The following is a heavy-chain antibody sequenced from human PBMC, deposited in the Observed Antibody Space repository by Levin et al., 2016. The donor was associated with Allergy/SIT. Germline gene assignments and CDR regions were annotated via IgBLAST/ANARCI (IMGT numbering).Heavy chain of an antibody. J-gene: IGHJ5*02. V-gene: IGHV4-34*01. CDR1: GGSISSYY. CDR2: INHSGST. D-gene: IGHD6-6*01. CDR3: VRGTERAPRQFDP. Sequence: GSLRLSCTVSGGSISSYYWSWIRQPPGKGLEWIGEINHSGSTNYNPSLKSRVTISVDTSKNQFSLKLSSVTAADTAVYYCVRGTERAPRQFDPWGQGTLVTVSS.